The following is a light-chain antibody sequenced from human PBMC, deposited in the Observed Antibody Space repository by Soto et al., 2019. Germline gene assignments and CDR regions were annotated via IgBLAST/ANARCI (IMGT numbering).Light chain of an antibody. CDR1: QGVSTW. CDR2: TAS. Sequence: DIQITQSPSSFSSSVRDRFTITCRASQGVSTWLAWYQQKPGKAPNLLIYTASSLQSGVPSRFSGSGSGTDFTLTINGLQPEDFATYYCQQAASFPITFGQGTRLEIK. J-gene: IGKJ5*01. V-gene: IGKV1-12*01. CDR3: QQAASFPIT.